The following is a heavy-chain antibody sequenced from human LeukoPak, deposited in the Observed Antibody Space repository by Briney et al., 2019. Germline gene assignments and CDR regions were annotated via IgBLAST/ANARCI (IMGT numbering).Heavy chain of an antibody. CDR1: GYTFTSYA. Sequence: GASVKVSCKASGYTFTSYAMHWVRQAPGQRLEWMGWINAGNGNTKYSQKFQGRVTITRDTSASTAYMELSSLRSEDTAVYYCARFRERFGYSSGNFDYWGQGTLVTVSS. V-gene: IGHV1-3*01. CDR2: INAGNGNT. CDR3: ARFRERFGYSSGNFDY. D-gene: IGHD6-25*01. J-gene: IGHJ4*02.